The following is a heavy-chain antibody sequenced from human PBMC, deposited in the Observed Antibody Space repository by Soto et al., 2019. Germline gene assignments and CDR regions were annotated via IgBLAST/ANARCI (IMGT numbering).Heavy chain of an antibody. V-gene: IGHV3-33*01. D-gene: IGHD1-26*01. CDR3: ARGIVGATTRAFDI. J-gene: IGHJ3*02. Sequence: GGSLRLSCAASGFTFSSYGMHWGRQAPGKGLEWVAVIWYDGSNKYYADSVKGRFTISRDNSKSTLYLQMNSLRAEDTAVYYCARGIVGATTRAFDIWGQGTMVTVSS. CDR1: GFTFSSYG. CDR2: IWYDGSNK.